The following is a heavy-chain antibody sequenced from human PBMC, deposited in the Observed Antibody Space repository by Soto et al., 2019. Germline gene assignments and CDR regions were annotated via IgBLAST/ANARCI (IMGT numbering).Heavy chain of an antibody. D-gene: IGHD6-19*01. CDR2: IIPIFGTA. CDR3: ATSIAVAGTSWFDP. J-gene: IGHJ5*02. CDR1: GGTFSSYA. Sequence: GASVKVSCKASGGTFSSYAISWVRQAPGQGLEWMGGIIPIFGTANYAQKFQGRVTITADKSTSTAYMGLSSLRSEDTAVYYCATSIAVAGTSWFDPWGQGTLVTVSS. V-gene: IGHV1-69*06.